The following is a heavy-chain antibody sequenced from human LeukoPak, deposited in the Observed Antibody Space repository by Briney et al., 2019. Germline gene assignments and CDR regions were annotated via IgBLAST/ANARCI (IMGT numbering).Heavy chain of an antibody. CDR1: GFIVNRTY. J-gene: IGHJ4*02. CDR3: AKEGGYIRGGYQNYFDN. D-gene: IGHD6-19*01. V-gene: IGHV3-66*01. Sequence: PGGSLRLSCAASGFIVNRTYMSWVRQAPGRGLEWVSVIYSGGATYYSDSVKGRFTISRDNSKNTLYLQMNSLRAEDTAVYYCAKEGGYIRGGYQNYFDNGGRETWVTVPS. CDR2: IYSGGAT.